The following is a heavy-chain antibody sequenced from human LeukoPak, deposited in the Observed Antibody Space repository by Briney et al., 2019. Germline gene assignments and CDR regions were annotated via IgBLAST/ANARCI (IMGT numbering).Heavy chain of an antibody. V-gene: IGHV4-59*01. CDR3: ARVDGRYYYGSGSYSLALDAFDI. D-gene: IGHD3-10*01. Sequence: SETLSLTCSVSGGSISSYYWSWIRQPPGKGLEWIGYIYYSGSTNYNPSLKSRVTISVDTSKNQFPLKLSSVTAADTAVYYCARVDGRYYYGSGSYSLALDAFDIWGQGTMVTVSS. CDR1: GGSISSYY. J-gene: IGHJ3*02. CDR2: IYYSGST.